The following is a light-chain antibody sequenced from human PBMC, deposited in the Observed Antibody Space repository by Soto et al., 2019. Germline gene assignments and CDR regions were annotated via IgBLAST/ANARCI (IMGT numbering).Light chain of an antibody. J-gene: IGLJ2*01. CDR2: DND. Sequence: QPVLTQPPSASGTPGQRVTISCSGFTSNIVSRNINWYQQIPGTAPKLLIYDNDQRPSGVPDRFSGSKSGTSASLAISGLQSEDEADYYCAAWDDSLHVIFGGGTKVTVL. CDR3: AAWDDSLHVI. CDR1: TSNIVSRN. V-gene: IGLV1-44*01.